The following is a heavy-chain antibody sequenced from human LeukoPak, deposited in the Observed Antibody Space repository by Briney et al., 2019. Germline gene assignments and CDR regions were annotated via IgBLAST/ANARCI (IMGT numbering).Heavy chain of an antibody. CDR2: IESKTDGGTT. V-gene: IGHV3-15*04. D-gene: IGHD1-26*01. CDR3: TMDDVGLAPDY. J-gene: IGHJ4*02. CDR1: GFTFTDAW. Sequence: GGSLRLSCAASGFTFTDAWMSWVRQAPGKGLEWVGRIESKTDGGTTYYAAPAKGRFTISRDDSKNTLYLQMNSLKTEDTAVYFCTMDDVGLAPDYWGQGTLVTVSS.